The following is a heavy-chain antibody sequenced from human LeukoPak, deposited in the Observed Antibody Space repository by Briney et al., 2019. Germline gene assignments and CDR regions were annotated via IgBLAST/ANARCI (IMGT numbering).Heavy chain of an antibody. Sequence: GGSLRLSCAASGFTFSSYEMNWVRQAPGKGLEWVSYISSSGSTIYYADSVKGRFTISRDNAKNSLYLQMNSLRAEDTAVYYCARVPNSYPYGGSEEENWGQGTLVTVSS. CDR1: GFTFSSYE. V-gene: IGHV3-48*03. CDR2: ISSSGSTI. CDR3: ARVPNSYPYGGSEEEN. D-gene: IGHD1-26*01. J-gene: IGHJ4*02.